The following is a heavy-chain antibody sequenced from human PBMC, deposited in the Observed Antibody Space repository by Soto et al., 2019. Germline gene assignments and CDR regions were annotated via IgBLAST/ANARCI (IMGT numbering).Heavy chain of an antibody. V-gene: IGHV3-23*01. D-gene: IGHD6-19*01. CDR3: ETQASGLYTPWDY. CDR2: ISTGGDTT. Sequence: PGGSLRLSCAASGFTFSTYAMTWVRQAPEKGLEWVAGISTGGDTTYYADSVKGRFTISRDNSKKMLYLKMDSLRAEDTDIYHCETQASGLYTPWDYWGQGTLVTVSS. J-gene: IGHJ4*02. CDR1: GFTFSTYA.